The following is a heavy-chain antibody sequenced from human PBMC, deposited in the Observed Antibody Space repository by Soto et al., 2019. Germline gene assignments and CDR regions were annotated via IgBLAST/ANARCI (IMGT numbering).Heavy chain of an antibody. V-gene: IGHV1-69*06. J-gene: IGHJ4*02. Sequence: QVQLVQSGAEVKKPGSSVKVSCKASGGTFSNHAISWLRQAPGQGLDWMGGIIPFFGTTDYAQSFQGRVTIAADKYTSTAYFELSSLTSEDKAVYYCARGHELCTYGYVPFDFWGQGTAVTVSS. CDR3: ARGHELCTYGYVPFDF. D-gene: IGHD5-18*01. CDR1: GGTFSNHA. CDR2: IIPFFGTT.